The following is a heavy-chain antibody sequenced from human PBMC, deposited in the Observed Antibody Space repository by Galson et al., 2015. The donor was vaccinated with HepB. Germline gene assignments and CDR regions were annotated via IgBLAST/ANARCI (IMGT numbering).Heavy chain of an antibody. CDR3: ARAGRFLGRLFTSYYYYMDV. J-gene: IGHJ6*03. Sequence: SVKVSCKASGYSFRSYALHWVRQAPGQRLEWMGWINAGNGNTKYSQKFQGRITLTRDTSAKIAYMELSSLRSEDAAVYYCARAGRFLGRLFTSYYYYMDVWGGGTTVTVSS. CDR2: INAGNGNT. CDR1: GYSFRSYA. D-gene: IGHD3-3*01. V-gene: IGHV1-3*01.